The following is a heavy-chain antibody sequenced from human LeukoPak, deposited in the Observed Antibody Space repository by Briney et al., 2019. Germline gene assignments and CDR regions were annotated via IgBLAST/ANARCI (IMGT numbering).Heavy chain of an antibody. Sequence: GGSLRLSCAATGFTFSNAWMSWVRQAPGKGLEWVGRIKSKTDGGTTDYAAPVKGRFSISRDDSKNTLYLQMNSLKTEDTAVYYCVVVVPAANDAFDIWGQGTMVTVSS. CDR3: VVVVPAANDAFDI. CDR2: IKSKTDGGTT. J-gene: IGHJ3*02. D-gene: IGHD2-2*01. CDR1: GFTFSNAW. V-gene: IGHV3-15*01.